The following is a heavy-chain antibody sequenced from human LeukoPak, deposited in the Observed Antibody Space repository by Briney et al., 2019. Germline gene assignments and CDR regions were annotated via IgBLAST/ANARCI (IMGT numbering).Heavy chain of an antibody. D-gene: IGHD7-27*01. CDR1: GFTFSSYA. J-gene: IGHJ4*02. Sequence: GTSLRLSCAASGFTFSSYAIHWVRQAPGKGLEWVAVISFDGTDAFYADSVKGRFTISRDNSKNTLYLQMNSLRADDTAVYYCAKGSAFWGLDYWGQGTLVTVSS. V-gene: IGHV3-30*04. CDR3: AKGSAFWGLDY. CDR2: ISFDGTDA.